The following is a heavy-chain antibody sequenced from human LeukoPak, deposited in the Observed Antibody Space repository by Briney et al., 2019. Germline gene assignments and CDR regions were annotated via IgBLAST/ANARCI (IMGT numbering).Heavy chain of an antibody. Sequence: GGSLRLSCAASGFTFSDYYMSWIRQAPGKGLEWVSCISSSGSTIYYADSVKGRFAISRDNAKNSLYLQMNSLRAEDTAVYYCARDSTPRNSGEAFDIWGQGTMVTVSS. V-gene: IGHV3-11*01. D-gene: IGHD1-26*01. CDR2: ISSSGSTI. J-gene: IGHJ3*02. CDR3: ARDSTPRNSGEAFDI. CDR1: GFTFSDYY.